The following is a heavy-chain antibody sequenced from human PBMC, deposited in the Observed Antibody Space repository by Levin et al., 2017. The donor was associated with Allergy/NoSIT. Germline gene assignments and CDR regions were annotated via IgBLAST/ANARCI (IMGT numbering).Heavy chain of an antibody. CDR3: ARVVSSSSGYFDY. D-gene: IGHD6-6*01. CDR1: GFTFSDYY. J-gene: IGHJ4*02. Sequence: GESLKISCEASGFTFSDYYMSWIRRAPGKGLEWVSYISSSGDTIYYADSVKGRFTISRDNAKNSLYLQMNSLRAEDMAVYYCARVVSSSSGYFDYWGQGTLVTVSS. CDR2: ISSSGDTI. V-gene: IGHV3-11*01.